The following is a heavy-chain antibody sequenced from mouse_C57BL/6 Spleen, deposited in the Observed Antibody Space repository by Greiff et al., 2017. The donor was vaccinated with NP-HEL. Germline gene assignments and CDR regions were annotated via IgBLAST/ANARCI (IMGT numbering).Heavy chain of an antibody. Sequence: EVQRVESGGDLVKPGGSLKLSCAASGFTFSSYGMSWVRQTPDKRLEWVATISSGGSYTYYPDSVKGRFTISRDNAKNTLYLQMSSLKSEDTAMYYCARHPLGGSYFDYWGQGTTLTVSS. V-gene: IGHV5-6*01. D-gene: IGHD6-1*01. J-gene: IGHJ2*01. CDR2: ISSGGSYT. CDR3: ARHPLGGSYFDY. CDR1: GFTFSSYG.